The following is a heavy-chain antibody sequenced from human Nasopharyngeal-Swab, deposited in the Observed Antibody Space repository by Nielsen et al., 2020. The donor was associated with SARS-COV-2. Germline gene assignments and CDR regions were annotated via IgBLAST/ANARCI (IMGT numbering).Heavy chain of an antibody. CDR2: IYYSGST. CDR3: ARSCSSTSCFWNYYGMDV. CDR1: GGSISSYY. V-gene: IGHV4-59*13. D-gene: IGHD2-2*01. J-gene: IGHJ6*02. Sequence: SETLSLTCTVSGGSISSYYWSWIRQPPGKGLEWIGYIYYSGSTNYNPSLKSRVTISVDTSKNQFSLKLNSVTAADTAVYYCARSCSSTSCFWNYYGMDVWGQGTTVTVSS.